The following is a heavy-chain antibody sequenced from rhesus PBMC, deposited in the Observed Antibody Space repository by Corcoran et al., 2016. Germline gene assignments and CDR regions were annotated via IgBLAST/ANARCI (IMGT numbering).Heavy chain of an antibody. CDR3: ANKGHNLHYGLNS. V-gene: IGHV4S14*01. J-gene: IGHJ6*01. D-gene: IGHD4-11*01. Sequence: QVQLQESGPALVKPSEPLSLSCTVSGSSLNSGYYGSWIRQQPGKGLEWIGRVRGGAGGIFLTPSLKSRVTLSLDRSENQISLTLNSVTAADAAIYFGANKGHNLHYGLNSWGQGVVVTVSS. CDR2: VRGGAGGI. CDR1: GSSLNSGYY.